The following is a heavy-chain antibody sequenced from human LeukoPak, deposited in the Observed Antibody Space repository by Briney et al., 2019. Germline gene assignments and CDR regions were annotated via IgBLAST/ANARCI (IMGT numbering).Heavy chain of an antibody. V-gene: IGHV3-23*01. CDR1: GFTFSSYA. J-gene: IGHJ4*02. Sequence: GGSLRLSCAASGFTFSSYAMSWVRQAPGKGLEWVSAISGSGGSTYYADSVKGRFTISRDNSKNTLYLQMNSLRAEDTAVYYCARDPSALYYFDYWGQGTLVTVSS. CDR3: ARDPSALYYFDY. D-gene: IGHD2-2*01. CDR2: ISGSGGST.